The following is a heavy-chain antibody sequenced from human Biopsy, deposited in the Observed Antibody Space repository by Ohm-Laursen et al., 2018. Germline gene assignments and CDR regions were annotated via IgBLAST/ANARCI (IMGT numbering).Heavy chain of an antibody. CDR2: IVVGSGYA. CDR3: AAEVGVTVDVGF. J-gene: IGHJ4*02. Sequence: SVKVSCKASGFTFSNSVVQWVRQARGQRLEWIGWIVVGSGYAIYAQNFQERVTITRDLSTSTANMELSSLRSDDTAVYYCAAEVGVTVDVGFWGQGTLVTVSS. V-gene: IGHV1-58*01. CDR1: GFTFSNSV. D-gene: IGHD1-26*01.